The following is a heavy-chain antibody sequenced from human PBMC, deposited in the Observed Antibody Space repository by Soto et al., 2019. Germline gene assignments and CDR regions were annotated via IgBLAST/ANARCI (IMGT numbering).Heavy chain of an antibody. CDR3: AKSPGDIVVVPAAIPTPDYFDY. V-gene: IGHV3-23*01. J-gene: IGHJ4*02. D-gene: IGHD2-2*02. CDR1: GFTFSSYA. CDR2: ISGSGGST. Sequence: EVQLLESGGGLVQPGGSLRLSCAASGFTFSSYAMSWVRQAPGKGLEWVSAISGSGGSTYYADSVKGRFTISRDNSKNSVYRQMNSLRAEDTAVYYCAKSPGDIVVVPAAIPTPDYFDYWGQGTLVTVSS.